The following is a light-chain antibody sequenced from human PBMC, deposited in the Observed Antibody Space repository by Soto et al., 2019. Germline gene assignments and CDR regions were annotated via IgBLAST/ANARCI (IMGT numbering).Light chain of an antibody. CDR3: QQRNNWPPSIT. V-gene: IGKV3-11*01. CDR2: DAS. Sequence: EIVLTQSPATLSLSPGERATLSCRASQSVGGHLAWYQQKPGQAPRLLIYDASDRATGIPARFCGSGSETDFTLTISSLEPDDFAVYYCQQRNNWPPSITFGQGTRLEIK. CDR1: QSVGGH. J-gene: IGKJ5*01.